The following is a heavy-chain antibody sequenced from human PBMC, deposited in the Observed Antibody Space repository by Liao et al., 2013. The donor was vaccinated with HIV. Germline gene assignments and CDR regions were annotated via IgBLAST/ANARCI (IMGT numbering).Heavy chain of an antibody. D-gene: IGHD6-19*01. J-gene: IGHJ6*03. Sequence: QVQLQESGPGLVKPSETLSLTCAVYGGSFSGYYWSWIRQPPGKGLEWIGYIYYSGSTNYNPSLKSRVTISVDTSKNQFSLKLSSVTAADTAVYYCARVHDSSGWIYYYYYYMDVWGKGTTVTVSS. CDR3: ARVHDSSGWIYYYYYYMDV. V-gene: IGHV4-59*12. CDR2: IYYSGST. CDR1: GGSFSGYY.